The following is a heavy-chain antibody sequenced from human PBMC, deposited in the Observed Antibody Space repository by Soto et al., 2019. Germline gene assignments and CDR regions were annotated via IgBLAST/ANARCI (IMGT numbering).Heavy chain of an antibody. V-gene: IGHV4-39*01. CDR1: GGSISSSSYY. J-gene: IGHJ6*02. CDR3: AGQGRQYYYYGMDF. CDR2: IYYSGST. Sequence: SETLSLTCTVSGGSISSSSYYWGWIRQPPGKGLEWIGSIYYSGSTYYNPSLKSRVTISVDTSKNQFSLKLSSVTAADTAVYYCAGQGRQYYYYGMDFWGQGTTVTVSS. D-gene: IGHD2-15*01.